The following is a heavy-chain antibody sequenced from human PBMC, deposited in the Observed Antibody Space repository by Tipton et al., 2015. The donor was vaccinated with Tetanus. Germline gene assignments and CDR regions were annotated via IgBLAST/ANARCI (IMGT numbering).Heavy chain of an antibody. J-gene: IGHJ4*02. CDR2: TYHTGGT. D-gene: IGHD1-14*01. CDR3: ARGTGDY. V-gene: IGHV4-30-2*01. CDR1: GVSIRNGGYS. Sequence: LRLSCGVSGVSIRNGGYSWSWIRQPPGKGLEWIGYTYHTGGTYYNPPLKSRVTISVDTSKNQFSLKLSSVTAADTAVYYCARGTGDYWGQGTLVTVSS.